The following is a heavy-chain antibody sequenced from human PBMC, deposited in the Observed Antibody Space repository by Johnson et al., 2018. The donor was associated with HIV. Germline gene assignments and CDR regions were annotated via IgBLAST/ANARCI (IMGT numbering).Heavy chain of an antibody. Sequence: VQLVESGGGLVQPGGSLRLSCAASGFTVSSNYMSWVRQAPGKWLEWVSVIYSGGSTYYADSVKGRFTISRDNSKNTLYLQMNRLRAEDTAVYYCARDWAAVGRVGGMDAFDIWGQGTMVTVSS. D-gene: IGHD6-13*01. V-gene: IGHV3-66*01. CDR3: ARDWAAVGRVGGMDAFDI. CDR2: IYSGGST. CDR1: GFTVSSNY. J-gene: IGHJ3*02.